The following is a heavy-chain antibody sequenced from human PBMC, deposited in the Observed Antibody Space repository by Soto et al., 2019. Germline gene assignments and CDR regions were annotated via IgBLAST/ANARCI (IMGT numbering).Heavy chain of an antibody. Sequence: GGSLRLSCAASGFTFSDYYMSWILQAPGKGLEWVSYISSSGSTIYYADSVKGRFTISRDNAKNSLYLQMNSLRAEDTAVYYCARGFELELSPEYYMDVWGKGTTVTVSS. CDR1: GFTFSDYY. J-gene: IGHJ6*03. V-gene: IGHV3-11*04. D-gene: IGHD1-7*01. CDR2: ISSSGSTI. CDR3: ARGFELELSPEYYMDV.